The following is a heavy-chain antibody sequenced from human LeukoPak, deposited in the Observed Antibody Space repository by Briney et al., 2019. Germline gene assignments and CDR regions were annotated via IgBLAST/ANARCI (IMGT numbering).Heavy chain of an antibody. Sequence: SEILSLTCAVSGGSISSGGYSWSWIRQPPGKGLEWIGYIYHSGSTYYNPSLKSRVTISVDRSKNQFSLKLSSVTAADTAVYYCARVGYSNPNWFDPWGQGTLVTVSS. CDR2: IYHSGST. CDR3: ARVGYSNPNWFDP. D-gene: IGHD4-11*01. J-gene: IGHJ5*02. V-gene: IGHV4-30-2*01. CDR1: GGSISSGGYS.